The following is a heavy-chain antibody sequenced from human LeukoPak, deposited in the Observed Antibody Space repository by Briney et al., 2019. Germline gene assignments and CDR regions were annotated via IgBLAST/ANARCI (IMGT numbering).Heavy chain of an antibody. D-gene: IGHD1-14*01. Sequence: SETLSLTCTVSGGSISSYYWSWIRQPPGKGLEWIGYIYYSGSTYYNPSLKSRVTISVDTSKNQFSLKLSSVTAGDTAVYYCARVNRKPAAHPAGSYYYYYYYMDVWGKGTTVTVSS. V-gene: IGHV4-30-4*08. CDR2: IYYSGST. CDR3: ARVNRKPAAHPAGSYYYYYYYMDV. CDR1: GGSISSYY. J-gene: IGHJ6*03.